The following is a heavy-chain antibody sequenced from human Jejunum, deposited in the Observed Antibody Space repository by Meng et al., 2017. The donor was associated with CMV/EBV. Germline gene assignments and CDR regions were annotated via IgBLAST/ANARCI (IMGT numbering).Heavy chain of an antibody. Sequence: FPVRTHWMPWVRQAPGKGLVWVARISTDGSSTSYADSVKGRFTISRDNAMNTLYLQMNSLRAEDTAVYYCAKRDCTSSSCHYYFDYWGQGTLVTVSS. V-gene: IGHV3-74*01. J-gene: IGHJ4*02. CDR1: FPVRTHW. CDR3: AKRDCTSSSCHYYFDY. CDR2: ISTDGSST. D-gene: IGHD2-2*01.